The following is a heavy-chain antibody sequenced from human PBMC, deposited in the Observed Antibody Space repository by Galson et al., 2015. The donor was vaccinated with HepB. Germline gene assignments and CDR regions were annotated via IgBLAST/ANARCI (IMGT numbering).Heavy chain of an antibody. J-gene: IGHJ5*02. V-gene: IGHV1-69*06. CDR2: IIPIFGTA. CDR3: ARGGAVEPYNWFDP. Sequence: QSGAEVKKPGESLRISCKASGGTFSSYAISWVRQAPGQGLEWMGGIIPIFGTANYAQKFQGRVTITADKSTSTAYMELSSLRSEDTAVYYCARGGAVEPYNWFDPWGQGTLVTVSS. D-gene: IGHD1-14*01. CDR1: GGTFSSYA.